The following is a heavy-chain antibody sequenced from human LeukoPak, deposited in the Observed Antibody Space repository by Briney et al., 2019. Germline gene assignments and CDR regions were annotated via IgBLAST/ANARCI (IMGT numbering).Heavy chain of an antibody. CDR1: GYTFTGYY. D-gene: IGHD2-15*01. CDR3: ARSYCSGGSCYLMGNDY. CDR2: INPNSGGT. V-gene: IGHV1-2*02. J-gene: IGHJ4*02. Sequence: ASVKVSCKASGYTFTGYYMHWVRQAPGQGLEWMGWINPNSGGTNSAQKFQGRVTMTRDTSISTAYMELSRLRSDDTAVYYCARSYCSGGSCYLMGNDYWGQGTLVTVSS.